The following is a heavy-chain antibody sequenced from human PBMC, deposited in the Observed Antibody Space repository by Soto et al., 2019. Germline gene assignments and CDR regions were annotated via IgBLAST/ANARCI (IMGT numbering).Heavy chain of an antibody. D-gene: IGHD6-19*01. Sequence: ASETLSLTCAVYGGSFSGYYWSWIRQPPGKGLEWIGEINHSGSTNYNPSLKSRVTISVDTSKNQFSLKLSSVTAADTAVYYCARVFIAVDCLDYFVYWRQVTLVTGSS. CDR1: GGSFSGYY. CDR3: ARVFIAVDCLDYFVY. V-gene: IGHV4-34*01. J-gene: IGHJ4*02. CDR2: INHSGST.